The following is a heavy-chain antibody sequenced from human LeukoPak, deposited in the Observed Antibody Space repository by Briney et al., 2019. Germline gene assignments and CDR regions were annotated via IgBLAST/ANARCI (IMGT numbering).Heavy chain of an antibody. J-gene: IGHJ5*02. CDR2: ISSDESTT. CDR3: TRNPDGRNGFDP. D-gene: IGHD1-14*01. CDR1: GFTFSHHW. Sequence: GGSLRLSCAASGFTFSHHWVHWVRQAPGKGLVWVAHISSDESTTTYGDSVKGRFTISRDNRKNTLYLQMNSLRVEDTAMYYCTRNPDGRNGFDPWGEGTLVTVSS. V-gene: IGHV3-74*01.